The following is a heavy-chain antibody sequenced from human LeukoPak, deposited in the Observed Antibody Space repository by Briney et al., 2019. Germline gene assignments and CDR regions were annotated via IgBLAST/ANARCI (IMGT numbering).Heavy chain of an antibody. CDR1: GGSISSYY. D-gene: IGHD3/OR15-3a*01. CDR3: ARRRGLFDY. Sequence: SETLSLTCTVSGGSISSYYWSWIRQPPGKGLEWIGEINHSGSTNYNPSLKSRVTISVDTSKNQFSLKLSSVTAADTAVYYCARRRGLFDYWGQGTLVTVSS. CDR2: INHSGST. V-gene: IGHV4-34*01. J-gene: IGHJ4*02.